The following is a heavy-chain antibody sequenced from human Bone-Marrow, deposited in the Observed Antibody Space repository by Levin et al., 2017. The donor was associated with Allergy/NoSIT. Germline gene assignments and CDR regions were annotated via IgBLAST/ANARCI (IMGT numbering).Heavy chain of an antibody. CDR2: ISAYNGNT. CDR3: ARFGDRTIPEALEI. J-gene: IGHJ3*02. CDR1: GYTFSSFG. Sequence: PGASVKVSCKAFGYTFSSFGIGWVRQSPGQGLEWMGWISAYNGNTNFAQKFQDRVTMTTDKSANTAYLELKRLISDDTAVYFCARFGDRTIPEALEIWGQGKRVGVSS. D-gene: IGHD2-21*01. V-gene: IGHV1-18*01.